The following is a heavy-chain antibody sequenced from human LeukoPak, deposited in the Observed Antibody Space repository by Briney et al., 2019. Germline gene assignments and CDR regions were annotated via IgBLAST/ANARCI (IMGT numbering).Heavy chain of an antibody. CDR2: ITSSGNTI. V-gene: IGHV3-48*03. CDR3: ARVGCSSTSCYVESEVHDAFDT. J-gene: IGHJ3*02. CDR1: GFTFSSYD. Sequence: PGGSLRLSCAASGFTFSSYDMNWVRQAPGKGLEWVSYITSSGNTIYYADSVKGRFTISRDNAKNSLYLQMNSLRAEDTAVYYCARVGCSSTSCYVESEVHDAFDTWGQGTMVTVSS. D-gene: IGHD2-2*01.